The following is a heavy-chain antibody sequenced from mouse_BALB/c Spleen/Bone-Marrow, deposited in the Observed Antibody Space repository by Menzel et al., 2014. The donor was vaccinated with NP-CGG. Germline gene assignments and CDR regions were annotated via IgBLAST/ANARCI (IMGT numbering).Heavy chain of an antibody. CDR3: ARQSYEGFAY. CDR2: ISNGGGST. J-gene: IGHJ3*01. Sequence: EVQVVESGGNLVQPGGSLKLSCAASGFTLSSYTMSWVRRTPEKRLEWVAYISNGGGSTYYPDTVKGRFTISRDNATNTLYLQMSSLKSEDTAMYYCARQSYEGFAYWGQGTLVTVSA. V-gene: IGHV5-12-2*01. CDR1: GFTLSSYT. D-gene: IGHD2-3*01.